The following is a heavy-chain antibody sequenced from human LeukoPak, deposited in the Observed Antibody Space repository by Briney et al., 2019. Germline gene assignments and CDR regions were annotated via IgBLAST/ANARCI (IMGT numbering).Heavy chain of an antibody. CDR1: GFTFNNAW. CDR2: IYSGGST. CDR3: ARGVAVAGTEEFFDY. V-gene: IGHV3-53*01. Sequence: PGGSLRLSCAASGFTFNNAWMSWVRQAPGKGLEWVSVIYSGGSTYYADSVKGRFTISRDNSKNTLYLQMNSLRAEDTAVYYCARGVAVAGTEEFFDYWGQGTLVTVSS. J-gene: IGHJ4*02. D-gene: IGHD6-19*01.